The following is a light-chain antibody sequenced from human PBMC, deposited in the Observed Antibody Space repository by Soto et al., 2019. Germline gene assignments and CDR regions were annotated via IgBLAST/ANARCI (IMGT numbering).Light chain of an antibody. Sequence: EVVLTQSPATLSVSPGERATLSCRASQNIATNLAWYQQKPGQTPRLLIYGASARATGIPGRFSGSVSGTASTLTISGLQPEDFAVYYCQQFNNWPLTFGGGTKVE. J-gene: IGKJ4*01. CDR2: GAS. V-gene: IGKV3-15*01. CDR1: QNIATN. CDR3: QQFNNWPLT.